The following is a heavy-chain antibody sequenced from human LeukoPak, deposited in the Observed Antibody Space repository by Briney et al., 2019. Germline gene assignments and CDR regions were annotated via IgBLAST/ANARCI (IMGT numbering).Heavy chain of an antibody. D-gene: IGHD2-2*01. Sequence: PGGSLRLSCAASGFTFSSYSMNWVRQAPGKGLEWVSYISSSSSTIYYADSVKGRFTISRDNAKNSLYLQMNSLRAEDTAVYYCARDRRTSHQTPVGDYWGQGTLVTVSS. CDR1: GFTFSSYS. CDR2: ISSSSSTI. CDR3: ARDRRTSHQTPVGDY. J-gene: IGHJ4*02. V-gene: IGHV3-48*01.